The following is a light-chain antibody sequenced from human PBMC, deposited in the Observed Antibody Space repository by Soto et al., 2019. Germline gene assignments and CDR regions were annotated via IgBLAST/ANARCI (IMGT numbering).Light chain of an antibody. CDR1: QGISSY. CDR3: QQLNSYPRT. Sequence: IQLTQSPSSLSASVGDRVPITCRASQGISSYLAWYQQKPGKAPKLLIYAASTLQSGGPSRFSGSGSGTDFTLTISSLQPEDFATYYCQQLNSYPRTFGQGTKVEIK. V-gene: IGKV1-9*01. J-gene: IGKJ1*01. CDR2: AAS.